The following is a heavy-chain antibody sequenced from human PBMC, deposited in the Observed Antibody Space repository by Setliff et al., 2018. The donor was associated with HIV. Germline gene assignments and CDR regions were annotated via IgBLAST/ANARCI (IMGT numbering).Heavy chain of an antibody. Sequence: PSETLSLTCNVSGGSISSSSYHWSWIRQPPGKGLEWIGHIYKSGSANYSPSLKGRVTISADTSRNQFSLKLNSGTAADTAVYYCARHAVPHYYDSSGPSWGPGTLVTVSS. CDR2: IYKSGSA. J-gene: IGHJ5*02. V-gene: IGHV4-39*01. CDR1: GGSISSSSYH. D-gene: IGHD3-22*01. CDR3: ARHAVPHYYDSSGPS.